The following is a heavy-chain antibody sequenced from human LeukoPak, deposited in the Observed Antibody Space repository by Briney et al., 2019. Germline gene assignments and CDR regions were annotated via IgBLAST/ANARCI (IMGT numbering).Heavy chain of an antibody. Sequence: ASVKVSCKASGYTFTSYDINWVRQATGQGLEWMGWMNPNSGNTGYAQKFQGRVTMTRNTSISTAYMELSSLRSEDTAVYYCARGQRGQQLVPFSRVYYYYYYMDVWGKGTTVTVSS. CDR1: GYTFTSYD. CDR2: MNPNSGNT. J-gene: IGHJ6*03. D-gene: IGHD6-13*01. V-gene: IGHV1-8*01. CDR3: ARGQRGQQLVPFSRVYYYYYYMDV.